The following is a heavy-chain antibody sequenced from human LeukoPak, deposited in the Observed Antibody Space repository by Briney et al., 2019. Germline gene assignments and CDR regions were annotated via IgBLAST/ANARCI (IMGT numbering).Heavy chain of an antibody. V-gene: IGHV4-59*01. D-gene: IGHD2-15*01. Sequence: SETLSLTCTASGGSISSYYWSWIRQPPGKGLEWIGYIYYSGSTNYNPSLKSRVTISVDTSKNQFSLKLSSVTAADTAVYYCARAPRGYCSGGSCVSIFDPWGQGTLVTVSS. CDR2: IYYSGST. J-gene: IGHJ5*02. CDR1: GGSISSYY. CDR3: ARAPRGYCSGGSCVSIFDP.